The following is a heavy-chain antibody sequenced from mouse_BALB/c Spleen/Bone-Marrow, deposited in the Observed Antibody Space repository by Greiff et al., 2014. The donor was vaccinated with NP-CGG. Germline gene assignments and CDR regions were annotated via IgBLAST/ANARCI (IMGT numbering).Heavy chain of an antibody. D-gene: IGHD4-1*01. CDR1: GYSITSYYS. CDR3: ARFAGTPYTMDY. Sequence: VQLKESGPDLVKPSQSLSLTCTVTGYSITSYYSWHWIRQFPGNKLEWMGYIHYSGITVYNPSLKSRISITRDTSNNQFFLQLNSVTTEDTATYYCARFAGTPYTMDYWGQGTSVTVPS. V-gene: IGHV3-1*02. J-gene: IGHJ4*01. CDR2: IHYSGIT.